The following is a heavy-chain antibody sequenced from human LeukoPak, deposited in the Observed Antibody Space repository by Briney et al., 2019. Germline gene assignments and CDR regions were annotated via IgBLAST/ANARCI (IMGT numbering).Heavy chain of an antibody. J-gene: IGHJ4*02. Sequence: GGSLRLSCAASGFTFSNTWMNWVRQAPGKGLEWVGRIQSKTDGGTTEHAAPVKGRFTISRDDSKTTLYLQMNSLKTEDTAVYYCATLTVRGVINIWGQGTLVTVSS. CDR2: IQSKTDGGTT. CDR1: GFTFSNTW. V-gene: IGHV3-15*01. D-gene: IGHD3-10*01. CDR3: ATLTVRGVINI.